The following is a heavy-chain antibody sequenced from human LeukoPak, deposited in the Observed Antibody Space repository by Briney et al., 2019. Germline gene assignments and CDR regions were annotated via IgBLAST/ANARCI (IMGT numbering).Heavy chain of an antibody. J-gene: IGHJ4*02. CDR3: ARVVGVSVRFLEWLLGYYFDY. D-gene: IGHD3-3*01. V-gene: IGHV4-39*07. CDR1: GFTFSSYE. Sequence: GSLRLSCAASGFTFSSYEMNWIRQPPGKGLEWIGSIYYSGSTYYNPSLKSRVTISVDTSKDQFSLKLSSVTAADTAVYYCARVVGVSVRFLEWLLGYYFDYWGQGTLVTVSS. CDR2: IYYSGST.